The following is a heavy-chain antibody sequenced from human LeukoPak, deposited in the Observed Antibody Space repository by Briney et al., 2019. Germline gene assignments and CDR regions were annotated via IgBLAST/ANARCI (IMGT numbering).Heavy chain of an antibody. D-gene: IGHD3-10*02. CDR2: IKEDGSET. Sequence: PGGPLRLSCAASGFTFSNYWMSWVRQAPGKGPEWMGNIKEDGSETYYVDSVKGRFTISRDNAQNSLYLHMHSLRVEDTAVYYCARDPYVSNFDYWGQGTLVTVSS. J-gene: IGHJ4*02. CDR3: ARDPYVSNFDY. CDR1: GFTFSNYW. V-gene: IGHV3-7*03.